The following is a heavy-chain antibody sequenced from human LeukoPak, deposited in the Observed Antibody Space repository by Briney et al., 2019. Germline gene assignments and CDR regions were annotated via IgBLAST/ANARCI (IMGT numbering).Heavy chain of an antibody. J-gene: IGHJ3*01. V-gene: IGHV3-23*01. Sequence: GGSLRLSCAASGSSFRRYAMNWVRQAPGRGLEWVAVISGPGPSTVYADSVKGRFTISRDNSKNTLFLQLDSLRVEDTAIYYCAKEEMPHAFDLWGQGTMVTVSS. CDR1: GSSFRRYA. D-gene: IGHD5-24*01. CDR3: AKEEMPHAFDL. CDR2: ISGPGPST.